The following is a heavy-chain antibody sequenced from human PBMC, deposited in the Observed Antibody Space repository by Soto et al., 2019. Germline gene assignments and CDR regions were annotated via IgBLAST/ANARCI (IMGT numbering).Heavy chain of an antibody. CDR2: IYKNGAAN. D-gene: IGHD1-26*01. CDR1: GFTFSDFH. CDR3: AKRIVGKSGHGMDA. V-gene: IGHV3-11*01. J-gene: IGHJ6*02. Sequence: QVQLVESGGGLVRPGGSLRLSCAASGFTFSDFHMVWIRRPPGKGLEWLSYIYKNGAANYYAESVKGRFIISRDNAKSSLYLQMNILRVEDTAVYYCAKRIVGKSGHGMDAWGQGTTVTVSS.